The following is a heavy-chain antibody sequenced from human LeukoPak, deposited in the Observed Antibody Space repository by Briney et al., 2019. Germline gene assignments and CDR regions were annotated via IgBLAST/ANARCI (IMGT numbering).Heavy chain of an antibody. V-gene: IGHV1-24*01. CDR2: FDSENNKM. Sequence: SVKVSCKISEHSLSALSIHWAREARVEGLEWMGGFDSENNKMVYSQKFQGRVTMTEDTSADTAYMELTSLRSEDTAVYFCATDRVYRSSGRSWGFFDYWGQGTLVIVSS. CDR3: ATDRVYRSSGRSWGFFDY. J-gene: IGHJ4*02. CDR1: EHSLSALS. D-gene: IGHD6-19*01.